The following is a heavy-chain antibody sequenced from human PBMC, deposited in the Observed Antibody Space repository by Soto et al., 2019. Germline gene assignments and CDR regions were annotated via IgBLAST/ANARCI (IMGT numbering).Heavy chain of an antibody. J-gene: IGHJ3*02. CDR3: AIQPYYDFWSGYVPDDAFDI. CDR2: IYYSGST. V-gene: IGHV4-39*01. Sequence: SETLSLTCTVSGVSISSSSYYWGWIRQPPGKGLEWIGSIYYSGSTYYNPSLKSRVTISVDTSKNQFSLKLSSVTAADTAVYYCAIQPYYDFWSGYVPDDAFDIWGQGTMVTVSS. CDR1: GVSISSSSYY. D-gene: IGHD3-3*01.